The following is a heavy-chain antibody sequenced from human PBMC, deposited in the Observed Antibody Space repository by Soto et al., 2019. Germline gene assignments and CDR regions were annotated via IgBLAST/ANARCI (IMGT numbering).Heavy chain of an antibody. Sequence: PSETLSLTCTVSGDSISSKNYYWEWIRLPPGKGLEWIGSIYDNGGTYCNPSLKSRVTIHVETPKKQISLKLKSVTAADSALYYCARRSHRSGSGSFIEKWGQGTLVTVSS. CDR3: ARRSHRSGSGSFIEK. D-gene: IGHD3-10*01. CDR2: IYDNGGT. J-gene: IGHJ4*02. V-gene: IGHV4-39*01. CDR1: GDSISSKNYY.